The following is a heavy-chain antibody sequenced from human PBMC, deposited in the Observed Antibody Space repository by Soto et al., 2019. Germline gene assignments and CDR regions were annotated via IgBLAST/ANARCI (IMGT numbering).Heavy chain of an antibody. Sequence: GGSLRLSCAASGFTFSSYAMHWVRQAPGKGLEWVAVISYDGSNKYYADSVKGRFTISRDNSKNTLYLQMNSLRAEDTAVYYCARDPHWEGSGSLGFDYWGQGTLVTVSS. CDR2: ISYDGSNK. CDR1: GFTFSSYA. J-gene: IGHJ4*02. V-gene: IGHV3-30-3*01. CDR3: ARDPHWEGSGSLGFDY. D-gene: IGHD3-10*01.